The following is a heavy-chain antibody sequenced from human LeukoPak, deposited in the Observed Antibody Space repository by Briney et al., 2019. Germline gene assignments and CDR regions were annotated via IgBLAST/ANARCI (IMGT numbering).Heavy chain of an antibody. Sequence: GGSLRLSCAASEFTFSSYAMSWVRQAPGKGLEWVSAITGSGGRTYSADSVKGRFTISRDNSKNTLYLQMNSLRVEDTAVYYCTSWGDTTAEYFQRWGQGTLVTVSS. J-gene: IGHJ1*01. CDR3: TSWGDTTAEYFQR. CDR2: ITGSGGRT. CDR1: EFTFSSYA. D-gene: IGHD2-21*02. V-gene: IGHV3-23*01.